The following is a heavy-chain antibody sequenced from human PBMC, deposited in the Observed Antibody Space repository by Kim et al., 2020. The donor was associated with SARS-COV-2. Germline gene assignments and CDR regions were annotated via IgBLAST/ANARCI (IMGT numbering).Heavy chain of an antibody. V-gene: IGHV3-30-3*01. D-gene: IGHD2-2*01. CDR1: GFTFSSYA. J-gene: IGHJ4*02. Sequence: GGSLRLSCAASGFTFSSYAMHWVRQAPGQGLEWVAVISYDGGNKYYADSVKGRFTISRDNSKNTLYLQMNSLRAEDTAVYYCAREDIVVVPYIDYWGQGTLVTVSS. CDR2: ISYDGGNK. CDR3: AREDIVVVPYIDY.